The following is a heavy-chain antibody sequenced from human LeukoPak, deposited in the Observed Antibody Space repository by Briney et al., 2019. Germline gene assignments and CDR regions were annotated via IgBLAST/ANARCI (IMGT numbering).Heavy chain of an antibody. CDR2: LLYDGSTE. J-gene: IGHJ6*02. V-gene: IGHV3-30*07. CDR1: GFNFSIYA. CDR3: ARTLRFFRFLDV. Sequence: GTSLRLSCSASGFNFSIYALHWVRQAPGKGLEWVALLLYDGSTEYSADSVKGRFTISRDNAKNSLYLQMNSLRAEDTAVYYCARTLRFFRFLDVWGQGTTVTVSS. D-gene: IGHD3-3*01.